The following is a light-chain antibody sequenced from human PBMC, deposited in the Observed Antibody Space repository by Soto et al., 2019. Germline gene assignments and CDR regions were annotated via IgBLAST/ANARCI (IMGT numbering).Light chain of an antibody. J-gene: IGKJ1*01. CDR3: QQYSRTPRT. V-gene: IGKV3-20*01. Sequence: EIVLTQSPGALSLSPGDRATLSCRASQTISSNYLAWYQQKLGQAPRLLIFGASRRATGIPDRFSGSGSGTDFTLTITRLESEDFAVYYCQQYSRTPRTFGQGTKVDTK. CDR2: GAS. CDR1: QTISSNY.